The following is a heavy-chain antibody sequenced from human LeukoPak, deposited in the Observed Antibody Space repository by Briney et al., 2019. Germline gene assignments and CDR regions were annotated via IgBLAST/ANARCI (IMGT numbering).Heavy chain of an antibody. D-gene: IGHD6-13*01. Sequence: ASVKVSCKASGYTFTGYYMHWVRQAPGQGLEWMIRINPNSGGTNYAQKFQGRVTMTRDTSISTAYMELSRLRSDDTAVYYCAKIAAAGTDSVDYWGQGTLVTVSS. V-gene: IGHV1-2*06. CDR1: GYTFTGYY. J-gene: IGHJ4*02. CDR2: INPNSGGT. CDR3: AKIAAAGTDSVDY.